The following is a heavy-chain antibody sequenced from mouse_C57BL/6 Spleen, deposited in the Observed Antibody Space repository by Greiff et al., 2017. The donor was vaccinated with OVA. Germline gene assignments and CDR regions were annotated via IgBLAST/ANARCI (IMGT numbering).Heavy chain of an antibody. J-gene: IGHJ2*01. D-gene: IGHD3-2*02. CDR2: ISAGGSYT. CDR1: GFTFSSYA. V-gene: IGHV5-4*01. CDR3: ARVPAQATLFDY. Sequence: EVQLLESGGGLVKPGGSLKLSCAASGFTFSSYAMSWVRQTPEKRLEWVATISAGGSYTYYTDNLKGRFTLSRDNAKNNLYLQMSRLKSEDTAMYYCARVPAQATLFDYWGQGTTLTVSS.